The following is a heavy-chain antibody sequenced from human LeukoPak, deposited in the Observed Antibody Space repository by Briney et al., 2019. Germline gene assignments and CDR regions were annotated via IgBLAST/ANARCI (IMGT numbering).Heavy chain of an antibody. D-gene: IGHD2-2*01. CDR1: GGSNSSYY. CDR2: IYYSGST. CDR3: ARLKCISTTCPSRYVMDV. V-gene: IGHV4-59*01. J-gene: IGHJ6*02. Sequence: PSETLSLTCSVSGGSNSSYYWSWIRQPPGKGLEYIGYIYYSGSTNYNPSLKSRVTISVDTSKDQFSLNLTSVTAADTAVYYCARLKCISTTCPSRYVMDVWGQGTTVTVSS.